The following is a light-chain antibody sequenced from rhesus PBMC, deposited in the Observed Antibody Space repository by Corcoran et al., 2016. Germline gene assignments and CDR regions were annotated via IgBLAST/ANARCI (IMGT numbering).Light chain of an antibody. Sequence: DIQMSQSPSSLSASVGDRVTITCRASQGISSYLNWYQQKPGKAPTLLIYSANTLASGVPSRFSGSGSGTEFTLAISSLQPEDFATYYCQQGNSNPPTFGQGTKVEIK. CDR3: QQGNSNPPT. CDR2: SAN. J-gene: IGKJ1*01. CDR1: QGISSY. V-gene: IGKV1-32*02.